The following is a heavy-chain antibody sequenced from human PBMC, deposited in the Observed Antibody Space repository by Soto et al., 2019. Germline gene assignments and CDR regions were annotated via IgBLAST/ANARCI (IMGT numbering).Heavy chain of an antibody. V-gene: IGHV3-73*02. CDR1: GFTFSGSA. Sequence: EVQLVESGGGLVQPGGSLKLSCAASGFTFSGSAMHWVRQASGKGLEWVGRIRSKANSYATAYAASVKGRFTISRDDSKNTAYLQMNSPKTEDTAVYYCTRQLGAIDYWGQGTLVTVSS. CDR2: IRSKANSYAT. D-gene: IGHD2-15*01. J-gene: IGHJ4*02. CDR3: TRQLGAIDY.